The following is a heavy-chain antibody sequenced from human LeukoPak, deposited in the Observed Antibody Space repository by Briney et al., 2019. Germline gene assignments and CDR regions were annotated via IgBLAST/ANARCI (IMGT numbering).Heavy chain of an antibody. D-gene: IGHD5-24*01. J-gene: IGHJ4*02. V-gene: IGHV3-21*01. CDR1: GFTFSSYS. CDR3: ARASDGYHSDY. Sequence: GGSLRLSCAASGFTFSSYSMNWVRQAPGKGLEWVSSIRSSGDYTYYADSVKGRFTISRDNAKKSLHLQLNSLTVEDTAVYLCARASDGYHSDYWGQGTLVTVSS. CDR2: IRSSGDYT.